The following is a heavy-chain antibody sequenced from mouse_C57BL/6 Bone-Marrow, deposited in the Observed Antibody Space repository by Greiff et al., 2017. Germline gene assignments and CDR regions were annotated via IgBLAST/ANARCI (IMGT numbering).Heavy chain of an antibody. Sequence: QVQLQQPGAELVMPGASVKLSCKASGYTFTSYWMHWVKQRPGQGLEWIGEIDPSDSYTNYNQKFKGKSTLTVDKSSSTAYMQLSSLTSEDSAVYYCARGCTVVDWYFDVWGTGTTVTVSS. D-gene: IGHD1-1*01. V-gene: IGHV1-69*01. CDR2: IDPSDSYT. J-gene: IGHJ1*03. CDR1: GYTFTSYW. CDR3: ARGCTVVDWYFDV.